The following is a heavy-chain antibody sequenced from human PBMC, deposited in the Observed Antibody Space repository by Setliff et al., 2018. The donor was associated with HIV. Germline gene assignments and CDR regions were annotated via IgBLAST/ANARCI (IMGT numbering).Heavy chain of an antibody. V-gene: IGHV4-30-4*01. D-gene: IGHD6-19*01. Sequence: TLSLTCAVSGASFVGDNHWSWIRQTPERGLEWIAYFMYTDIHYVNYLNYRNPSLASRLSISVDKSKNQFSLTLSSVTAADTAVYYCARARSDWYNVRPYYFDLWGQGTPVTISS. CDR1: GASFVGDNH. CDR2: FMYTDIHYVNYLN. J-gene: IGHJ4*02. CDR3: ARARSDWYNVRPYYFDL.